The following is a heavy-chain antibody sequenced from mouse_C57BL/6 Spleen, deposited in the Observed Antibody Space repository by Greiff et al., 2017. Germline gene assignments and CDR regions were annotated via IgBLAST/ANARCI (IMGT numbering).Heavy chain of an antibody. CDR3: ARSGDLGAMDY. V-gene: IGHV1-42*01. J-gene: IGHJ4*01. Sequence: VQLQQSGPELVKPGASVKISCKASGYSFTGYYMNWVKQSPEKSLEWIGEINPSTGGTTYNQKFKAKATLTVDKSSSTAYMQLKSLTSEDSAVYYCARSGDLGAMDYWGQGNSVTVSS. CDR2: INPSTGGT. D-gene: IGHD3-1*01. CDR1: GYSFTGYY.